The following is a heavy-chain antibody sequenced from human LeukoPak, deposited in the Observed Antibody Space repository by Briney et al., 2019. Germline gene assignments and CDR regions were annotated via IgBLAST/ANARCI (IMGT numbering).Heavy chain of an antibody. CDR2: IYNRGST. CDR1: GVSISSNF. CDR3: ARLGAPRLPYFFDC. D-gene: IGHD3-16*01. V-gene: IGHV3-53*01. J-gene: IGHJ4*02. Sequence: GGSLTLSCAASGVSISSNFMSWVRQAPGKGLEWVWVIYNRGSTYYSASVKGGFTFSTDKSKNTLSLKLNSVSGEDTAVYYCARLGAPRLPYFFDCWGQGTLVTVSS.